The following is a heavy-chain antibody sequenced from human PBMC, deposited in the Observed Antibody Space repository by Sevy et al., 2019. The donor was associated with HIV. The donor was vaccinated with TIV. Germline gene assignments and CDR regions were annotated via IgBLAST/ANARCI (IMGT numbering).Heavy chain of an antibody. CDR3: AREAVAVAGTWDYYYYYGMDV. V-gene: IGHV4-38-2*02. J-gene: IGHJ6*02. Sequence: SETLSLTCAVSGYSISSGYYWGWIRQPPGKGLEWIGSIYHSGSTYYNPSLKSRVTISVDTSKNQYSLKVSSVTAADTAVYYCAREAVAVAGTWDYYYYYGMDVWGQGTTVTVSS. CDR2: IYHSGST. CDR1: GYSISSGYY. D-gene: IGHD6-19*01.